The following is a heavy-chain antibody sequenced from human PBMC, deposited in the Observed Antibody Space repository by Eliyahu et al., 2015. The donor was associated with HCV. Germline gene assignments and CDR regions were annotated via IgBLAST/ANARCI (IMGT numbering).Heavy chain of an antibody. D-gene: IGHD3-22*01. CDR2: MNPDRGST. J-gene: IGHJ3*02. V-gene: IGHV1-8*01. Sequence: QVQLVQSGAEVKKPGASVRVSCKASGYTFTSYDINWVRQTAGQGLEWMGWMNPDRGSTDYAQKFQGRVTMTRNTSINTAYMQLSSLTSEDTAVYYCARAYDSGENDAFHMWGQGTVVTVSS. CDR1: GYTFTSYD. CDR3: ARAYDSGENDAFHM.